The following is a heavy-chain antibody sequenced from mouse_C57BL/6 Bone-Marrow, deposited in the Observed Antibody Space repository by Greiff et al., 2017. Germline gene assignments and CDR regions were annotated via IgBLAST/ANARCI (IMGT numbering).Heavy chain of an antibody. J-gene: IGHJ2*01. D-gene: IGHD2-2*01. CDR1: GYTFTSYW. V-gene: IGHV1-55*01. CDR2: IYPGIGST. CDR3: AASAMVTTTGYYFDY. Sequence: QVHVKQSGAELVKPGASVKMSCKASGYTFTSYWITWVKQRPGQGLEWIGDIYPGIGSTNYNEKFKSKATLTVDTSSSTAYMQLSSLTSEDSAVYYGAASAMVTTTGYYFDYGGQGTTLTGSA.